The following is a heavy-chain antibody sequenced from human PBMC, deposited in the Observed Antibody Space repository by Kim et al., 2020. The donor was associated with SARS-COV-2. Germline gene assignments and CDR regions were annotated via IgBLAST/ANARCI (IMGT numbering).Heavy chain of an antibody. J-gene: IGHJ5*02. CDR2: GNT. V-gene: IGHV1-3*01. CDR3: AALQGWFDP. Sequence: GNTKYSQKFQGRVTITRDTSASTAYMELSSLRSEDTAVYYCAALQGWFDPWGQGTLVTVSS. D-gene: IGHD4-4*01.